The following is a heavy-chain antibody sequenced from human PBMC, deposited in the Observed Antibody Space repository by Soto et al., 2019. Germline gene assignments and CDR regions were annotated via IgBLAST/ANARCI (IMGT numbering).Heavy chain of an antibody. CDR3: ASEGPGSGWYSDAFDI. D-gene: IGHD6-19*01. V-gene: IGHV1-8*01. Sequence: ASVKVSCKASGYTFTSYDINWVRQATGQGLEWMGWMNPNSGNTGYAQKFQGRVTMTRNTSIGTAYMELSSLRSEDTAVYYCASEGPGSGWYSDAFDIWGQGTMVTVSS. CDR2: MNPNSGNT. CDR1: GYTFTSYD. J-gene: IGHJ3*02.